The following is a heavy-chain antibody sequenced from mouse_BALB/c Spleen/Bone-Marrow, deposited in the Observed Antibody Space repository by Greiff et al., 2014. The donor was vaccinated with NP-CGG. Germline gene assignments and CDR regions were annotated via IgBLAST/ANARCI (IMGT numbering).Heavy chain of an antibody. D-gene: IGHD2-2*01. V-gene: IGHV1-18*01. CDR1: GYTFTEYT. J-gene: IGHJ3*01. CDR3: ARSYGYERSWFAY. Sequence: VQLQQSGPEVVKPGASVKISCKTSGYTFTEYTMHWVKQSHGKSLEWIGGINPNNGGTTYNQKFKGKATLTVDKSSSTAYMELRSLTSEGSAVYYCARSYGYERSWFAYWGQGTLVTVSA. CDR2: INPNNGGT.